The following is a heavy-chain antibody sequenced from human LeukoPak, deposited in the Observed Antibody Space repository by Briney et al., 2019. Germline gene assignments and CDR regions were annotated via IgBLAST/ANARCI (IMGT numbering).Heavy chain of an antibody. CDR2: VYYSGTI. V-gene: IGHV4-59*01. CDR3: ARMSIAVAGPRDYNWYDR. D-gene: IGHD6-19*01. J-gene: IGHJ5*02. CDR1: SGSISNYY. Sequence: PSETLSLTCTVSSGSISNYYWTWIRQPPGKGLEYIGYVYYSGTINYNPSLKSRVTISGDTTKTHFSLRLTSVTAADTAVYYWARMSIAVAGPRDYNWYDRWGQGTLVIVSS.